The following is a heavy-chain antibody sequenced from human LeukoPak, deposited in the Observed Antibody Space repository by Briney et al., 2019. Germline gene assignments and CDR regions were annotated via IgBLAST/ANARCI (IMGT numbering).Heavy chain of an antibody. J-gene: IGHJ4*02. D-gene: IGHD2-2*01. CDR1: GFTVSSNY. V-gene: IGHV3-66*02. CDR3: AREHQLLYLDY. CDR2: IYSGGST. Sequence: GGSLRLSCAASGFTVSSNYMSWVRQAPGKGLEWVSVIYSGGSTYYADSVKGRFTISRDNSKNTLYLQMNSLRAEDTAVYYCAREHQLLYLDYLGQGTLVTVPS.